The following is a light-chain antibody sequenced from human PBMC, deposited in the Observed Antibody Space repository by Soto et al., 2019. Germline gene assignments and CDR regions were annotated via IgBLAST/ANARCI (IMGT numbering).Light chain of an antibody. CDR2: DAF. V-gene: IGKV1-16*02. CDR3: QQYRSYPYT. Sequence: DVQMTQSPSSLSASVGDRVTITCRASQDIGNNLAWFQQKPGKAPKSLIYDAFILQSGVPSKFSVSGSGTDFTLTISSLQPEDFATYYCQQYRSYPYTFGQGTTLEMK. J-gene: IGKJ2*01. CDR1: QDIGNN.